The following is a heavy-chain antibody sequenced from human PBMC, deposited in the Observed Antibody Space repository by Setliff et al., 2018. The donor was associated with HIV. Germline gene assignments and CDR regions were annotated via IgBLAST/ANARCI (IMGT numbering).Heavy chain of an antibody. CDR2: INPSGGNT. D-gene: IGHD3-10*01. CDR3: ARDHYYGSGTYYRGGSGFDP. Sequence: ASVKVSCKASGYTFTSYYLNWVRQAPGQGLEWMGIINPSGGNTKYAQKFQGRVTMTRDTSTSTVYMELSSLRSEDTALCYCARDHYYGSGTYYRGGSGFDPWGQGTLVTVSS. CDR1: GYTFTSYY. J-gene: IGHJ5*02. V-gene: IGHV1-46*01.